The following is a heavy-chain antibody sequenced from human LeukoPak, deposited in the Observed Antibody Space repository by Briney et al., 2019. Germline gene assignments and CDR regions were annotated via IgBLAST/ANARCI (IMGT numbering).Heavy chain of an antibody. CDR2: ISAYNGNT. J-gene: IGHJ5*02. CDR1: GYTFTSYG. Sequence: ASVKVSCKASGYTFTSYGISWVRQAPGQGLEWMGWISAYNGNTNYAQKLQGRVTMTTDTSTSTAYMELRSLRSDDTAVYYCASSPYGSGLGDWFGPWGQGTLVTVSS. CDR3: ASSPYGSGLGDWFGP. V-gene: IGHV1-18*01. D-gene: IGHD3-10*01.